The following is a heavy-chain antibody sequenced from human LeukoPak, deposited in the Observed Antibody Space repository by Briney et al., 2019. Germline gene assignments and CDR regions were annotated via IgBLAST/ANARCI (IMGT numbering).Heavy chain of an antibody. V-gene: IGHV4-39*01. J-gene: IGHJ4*02. D-gene: IGHD3-22*01. Sequence: PSETLSLTCAVSGGSISSSIYYWGWIRQPPGKGLEWIGSIYYTGNTYYNPSLKSRVTISVDTSKNQFSLKLSSVTAADTAVYYCARHGPSRGYYYSFDYWGQGTLVIVSS. CDR3: ARHGPSRGYYYSFDY. CDR1: GGSISSSIYY. CDR2: IYYTGNT.